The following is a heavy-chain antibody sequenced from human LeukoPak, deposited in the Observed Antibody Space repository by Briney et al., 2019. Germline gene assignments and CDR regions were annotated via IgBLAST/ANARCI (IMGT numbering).Heavy chain of an antibody. CDR3: ARRLKRRTTVVTPVDY. Sequence: SGGSLRLSCAASGFTFSDYYMSWIRQAPGKGLEWVSYISSSGSTIYYADSVKGRFTISRDNAKNSLYLQMNSLRAEDTAVYYCARRLKRRTTVVTPVDYWGQGTLVTVSS. CDR2: ISSSGSTI. J-gene: IGHJ4*02. D-gene: IGHD4-23*01. CDR1: GFTFSDYY. V-gene: IGHV3-11*01.